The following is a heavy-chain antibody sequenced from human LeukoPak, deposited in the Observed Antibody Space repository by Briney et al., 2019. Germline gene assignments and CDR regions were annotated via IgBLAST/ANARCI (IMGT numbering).Heavy chain of an antibody. J-gene: IGHJ4*02. CDR1: GFTFSTYN. CDR3: ASYDFWSGSSANY. CDR2: ISSSSSYI. D-gene: IGHD3-3*01. V-gene: IGHV3-21*01. Sequence: GGSLRLSCAASGFTFSTYNMNWVRQAPGKGLEWVSSISSSSSYIYYADSVKGRITISRDNAKNSLYLQMNSLRAEDTAVYYCASYDFWSGSSANYWGQGTLVTVSS.